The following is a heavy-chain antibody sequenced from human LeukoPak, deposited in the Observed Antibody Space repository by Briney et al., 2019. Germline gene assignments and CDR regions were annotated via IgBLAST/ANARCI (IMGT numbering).Heavy chain of an antibody. V-gene: IGHV4-59*12. Sequence: SETLSLTCTVSGGSISSYYWSWIRQPPGKGLEWIGYIYYSGSTNYNPSLTSRVTMSVDTSKNQFSLKLTSVTAADTAVYYCARERDYADAFDIWGQGTMVTVSS. D-gene: IGHD4-17*01. J-gene: IGHJ3*02. CDR2: IYYSGST. CDR1: GGSISSYY. CDR3: ARERDYADAFDI.